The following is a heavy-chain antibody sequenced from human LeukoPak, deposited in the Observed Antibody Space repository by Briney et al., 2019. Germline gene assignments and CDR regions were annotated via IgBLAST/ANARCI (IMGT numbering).Heavy chain of an antibody. CDR3: ARDGHPANIVVVPAASGFDP. V-gene: IGHV1-69*10. CDR2: IIPILGIA. Sequence: ASVKVSCKASGGTFSSYTISWVRQAPGQGLEWMGGIIPILGIANYAQKFQGRVTITADKSTSTAYMELSSLRSEDTAVYYCARDGHPANIVVVPAASGFDPWGQGTLVTVSS. CDR1: GGTFSSYT. J-gene: IGHJ5*02. D-gene: IGHD2-2*01.